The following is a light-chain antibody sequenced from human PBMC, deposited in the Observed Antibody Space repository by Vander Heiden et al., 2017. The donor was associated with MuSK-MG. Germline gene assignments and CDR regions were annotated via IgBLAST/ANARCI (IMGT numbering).Light chain of an antibody. CDR2: EVS. CDR1: SSDIGAYNY. J-gene: IGLJ3*02. CDR3: SAYAGSNYWV. Sequence: QTALTQPPSASVSPGQSVTISCTGSSSDIGAYNYVSWYQQHAGKAPKLMIYEVSKRPAGVPDRFSGSKSGNTASLTVSGRQAEDEADYYCSAYAGSNYWVFGGGTKLTVL. V-gene: IGLV2-8*01.